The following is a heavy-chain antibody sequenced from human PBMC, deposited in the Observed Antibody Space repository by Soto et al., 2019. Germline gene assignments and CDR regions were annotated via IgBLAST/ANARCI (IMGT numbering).Heavy chain of an antibody. CDR2: IGGSGRTT. CDR3: ARAGGTTVTGLWHFDS. V-gene: IGHV3-23*01. CDR1: AFTFNNYA. D-gene: IGHD4-17*01. J-gene: IGHJ4*02. Sequence: EVQLLESGGGLVQPGGSLSLSCAASAFTFNNYAMSWVRQAPGKGLEWVSGIGGSGRTTYYADSVKGRFTISRDNSKKTLYLEMNSLRAEDTAVYYCARAGGTTVTGLWHFDSWGQGTLVTVSS.